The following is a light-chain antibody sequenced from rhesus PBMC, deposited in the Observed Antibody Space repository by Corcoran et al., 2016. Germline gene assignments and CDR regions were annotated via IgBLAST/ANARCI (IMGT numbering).Light chain of an antibody. CDR1: ENVNNY. CDR2: KAS. V-gene: IGKV1-74*01. Sequence: DIQMTQSPSSLSASVGDRVTITCRASENVNNYLHWYQQKPGKAPKLLTYKASILESGVPSRFSGSGSGTDFTLTMSSLQPEDFASYYCQHSYGTPFAFGPGTKLDIK. CDR3: QHSYGTPFA. J-gene: IGKJ3*01.